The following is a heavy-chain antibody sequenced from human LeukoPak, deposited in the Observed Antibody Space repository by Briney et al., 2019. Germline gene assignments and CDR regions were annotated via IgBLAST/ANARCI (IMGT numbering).Heavy chain of an antibody. V-gene: IGHV1-46*01. CDR3: AREEKMVILALDL. CDR1: GFTFSDYY. D-gene: IGHD5-24*01. J-gene: IGHJ3*01. Sequence: VASVTVSCKASGFTFSDYYMHWVRQAPGQGLEWVGIINPGGGDTLYAQKFHGRVTLTRDTSTATVYMEMTSLRSEDTAVYYCAREEKMVILALDLWGQGTMVTVPS. CDR2: INPGGGDT.